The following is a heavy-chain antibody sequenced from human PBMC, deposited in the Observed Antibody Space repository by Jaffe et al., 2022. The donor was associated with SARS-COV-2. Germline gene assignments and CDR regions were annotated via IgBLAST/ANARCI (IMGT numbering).Heavy chain of an antibody. CDR3: ATRQYPRWTNTNRLDF. D-gene: IGHD1-1*01. J-gene: IGHJ4*02. CDR1: GFIFSAYA. CDR2: ISGSGNNT. Sequence: EVQLVESGGGLVQPGGSLRLSCAASGFIFSAYAMNWVRQAPGKGLEWVSLISGSGNNTYYADFVKGRFTISRDNSKDTLYLHMNSLRVEDMAVYYCATRQYPRWTNTNRLDFWGQGTLVTVSS. V-gene: IGHV3-23*04.